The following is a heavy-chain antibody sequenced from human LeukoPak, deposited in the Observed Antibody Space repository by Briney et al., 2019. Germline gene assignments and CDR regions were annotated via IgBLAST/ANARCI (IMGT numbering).Heavy chain of an antibody. CDR1: GGSISSGGYY. J-gene: IGHJ5*02. Sequence: PSRTLSLTCTVSGGSISSGGYYWSWIRQHPGKGLEWIGYIYYSGSTYYNPSLKSRVTISVDTSKNQFSLKLSSVTAADTAVYYCMGYCSSTSCYVGDSNWFDPWGQGTLVTVSS. CDR2: IYYSGST. D-gene: IGHD2-2*01. CDR3: MGYCSSTSCYVGDSNWFDP. V-gene: IGHV4-31*03.